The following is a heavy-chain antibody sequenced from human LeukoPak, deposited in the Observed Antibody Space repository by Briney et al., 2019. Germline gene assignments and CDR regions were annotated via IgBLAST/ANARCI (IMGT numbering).Heavy chain of an antibody. Sequence: PSETLSLTCAVYGGSFSGYYWSWIRQPPGKGLEWIGEIDHSGSTNYNPSLKSRVTISVDTSKSQFSLRLSSVTAADTAVYYCARGKYCSSTSCRFDPWGQGTLVTVSS. CDR1: GGSFSGYY. V-gene: IGHV4-34*01. CDR2: IDHSGST. D-gene: IGHD2-2*01. CDR3: ARGKYCSSTSCRFDP. J-gene: IGHJ5*02.